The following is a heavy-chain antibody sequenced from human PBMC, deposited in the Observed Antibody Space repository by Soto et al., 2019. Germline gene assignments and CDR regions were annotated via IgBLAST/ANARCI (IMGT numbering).Heavy chain of an antibody. CDR3: ARDVGYCSGGSCYSDY. D-gene: IGHD2-15*01. Sequence: SETLSLTCTVSGGSISSYYWSWIRQPPGKGLEWIGYIYYSGSTNYNPSLKSRVTISVDTSKNQFSLKLSSVTAADTAVYYCARDVGYCSGGSCYSDYWGQGTLVTVSS. CDR1: GGSISSYY. CDR2: IYYSGST. V-gene: IGHV4-59*01. J-gene: IGHJ4*02.